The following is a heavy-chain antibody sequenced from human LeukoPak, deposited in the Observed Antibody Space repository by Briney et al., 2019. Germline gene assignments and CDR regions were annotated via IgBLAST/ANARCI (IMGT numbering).Heavy chain of an antibody. Sequence: GRSLRLSCAAPGFTFSSYGMHWVRQAPGKGLEWVAVIWYDGSNKYYADSVKGRFTISRDNSKNTLYLQMNSLRAEDTAVYYCARGGYYDSSGYKDRWGQGTLVTVSS. CDR2: IWYDGSNK. CDR3: ARGGYYDSSGYKDR. V-gene: IGHV3-33*01. D-gene: IGHD3-22*01. CDR1: GFTFSSYG. J-gene: IGHJ5*02.